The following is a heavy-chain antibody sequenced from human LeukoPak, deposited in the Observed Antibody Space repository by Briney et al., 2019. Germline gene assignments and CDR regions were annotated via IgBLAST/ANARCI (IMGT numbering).Heavy chain of an antibody. CDR3: VRWTAGTTEDS. V-gene: IGHV4-59*08. J-gene: IGHJ4*02. CDR2: ISYSGST. D-gene: IGHD1-1*01. CDR1: GGSISSYY. Sequence: SETLSLTCTVSGGSISSYYWSWIRQPPGKGLEWVGHISYSGSTSYNPSLKSRVTISVDTSKNQFSLKLSSVTAADTAVYYCVRWTAGTTEDSWGQGTLVTVSS.